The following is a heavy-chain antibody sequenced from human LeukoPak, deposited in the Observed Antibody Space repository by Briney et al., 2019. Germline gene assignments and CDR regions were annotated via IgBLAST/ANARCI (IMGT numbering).Heavy chain of an antibody. J-gene: IGHJ4*02. Sequence: GGPLRLSCQGSGFTFTDYAMSWVRQAPGKGLEWVSSINNGGGGTFFADAVRGRFTISRDDSRSMVYLQMNSLSAEDTAVYYCARSGLATCHYWGRGTLVTVSS. CDR2: INNGGGGT. D-gene: IGHD3-10*01. CDR3: ARSGLATCHY. V-gene: IGHV3-23*01. CDR1: GFTFTDYA.